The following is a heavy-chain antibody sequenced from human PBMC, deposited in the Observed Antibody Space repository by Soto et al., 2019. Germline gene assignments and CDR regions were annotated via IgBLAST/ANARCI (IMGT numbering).Heavy chain of an antibody. D-gene: IGHD4-17*01. CDR2: ISPIFGTA. J-gene: IGHJ4*02. V-gene: IGHV1-69*01. CDR3: ARVYGGNGGDY. CDR1: GGTFSSYA. Sequence: QVQLVQSGAEVKKPVSSVKFSCNASGGTFSSYAISWVRQAPGQGLEWMGGISPIFGTANYAQKFQGRVTITADESTSTAYMALSRLRAEDTAVYYCARVYGGNGGDYWGQGTLVTVSS.